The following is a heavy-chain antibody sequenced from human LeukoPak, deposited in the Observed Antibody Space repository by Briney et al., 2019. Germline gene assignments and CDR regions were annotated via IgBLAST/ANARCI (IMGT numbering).Heavy chain of an antibody. CDR1: GFTFSSYA. CDR2: IKQDGSEK. D-gene: IGHD1-26*01. Sequence: GGSLRLSCAASGFTFSSYAMSWVRQAPGKGLEWVANIKQDGSEKYYVDSVKGRFTISRDNAKNSLYLQMNSLRAEDTAVYYCARDRSQPDYWGQGTLVTVSS. J-gene: IGHJ4*02. CDR3: ARDRSQPDY. V-gene: IGHV3-7*01.